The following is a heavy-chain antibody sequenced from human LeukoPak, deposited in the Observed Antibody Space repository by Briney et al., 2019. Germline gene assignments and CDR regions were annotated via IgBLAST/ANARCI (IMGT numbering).Heavy chain of an antibody. V-gene: IGHV3-15*01. J-gene: IGHJ4*02. CDR1: GFTFSSYS. D-gene: IGHD1-26*01. Sequence: PGGSLRLSCAASGFTFSSYSMNWVRQAPGKGLEWVGRVKSKTDGGTTDYAAPVKGRFTISRDDSKNTLYLQMNSLKTEDTAVYYCTTDVSGSYFDYWGQGTLVTVSS. CDR3: TTDVSGSYFDY. CDR2: VKSKTDGGTT.